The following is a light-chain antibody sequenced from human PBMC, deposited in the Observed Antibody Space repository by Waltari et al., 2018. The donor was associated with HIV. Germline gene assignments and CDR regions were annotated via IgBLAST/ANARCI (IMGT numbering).Light chain of an antibody. Sequence: QSALTQPASVSASPGQSITISGTGSTSDIGDYNYVSWYQQGPGKPPKLIIYEVSNRPSGVANRFSGSKSGNPASLTISGLQPEDEADYFCGSFSTISTLIFGGGTKVTVL. CDR1: TSDIGDYNY. CDR2: EVS. V-gene: IGLV2-14*01. J-gene: IGLJ2*01. CDR3: GSFSTISTLI.